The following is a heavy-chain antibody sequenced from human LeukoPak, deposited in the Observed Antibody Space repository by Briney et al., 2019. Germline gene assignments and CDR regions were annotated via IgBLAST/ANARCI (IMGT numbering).Heavy chain of an antibody. D-gene: IGHD3-22*01. CDR2: ISGSGGSA. V-gene: IGHV3-23*01. CDR1: GFTFSSHA. J-gene: IGHJ1*01. CDR3: AKDVNYYDSSGYSIFQH. Sequence: GGSLRLSCAASGFTFSSHAMSWVRQAPGKGLEWVAAISGSGGSAYYADSVKGRFTISRDNSKNTLYLQMNSLRAEDTAVYYCAKDVNYYDSSGYSIFQHWGQGTLVTVSS.